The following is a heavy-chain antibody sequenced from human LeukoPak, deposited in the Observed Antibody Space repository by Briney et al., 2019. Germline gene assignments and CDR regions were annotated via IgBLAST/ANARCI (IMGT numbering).Heavy chain of an antibody. CDR3: ARDYQVGFWSGYAYYYYYMDV. Sequence: PGGSLRLSCAASGLTVSSNCMSWVRQAPGKGLEWVSGTNWNGGSTGYADSVKGRFTISRDNAKNSLCLQMNSLRAEDTALYYCARDYQVGFWSGYAYYYYYMDVWGKGTTVTVSS. CDR1: GLTVSSNC. CDR2: TNWNGGST. V-gene: IGHV3-20*04. D-gene: IGHD3-3*01. J-gene: IGHJ6*03.